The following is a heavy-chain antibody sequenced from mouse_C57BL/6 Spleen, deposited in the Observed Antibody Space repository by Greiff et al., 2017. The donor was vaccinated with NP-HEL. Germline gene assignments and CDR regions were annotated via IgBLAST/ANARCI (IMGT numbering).Heavy chain of an antibody. CDR2: ISSGGDYI. J-gene: IGHJ1*03. Sequence: EVNVVESGEGLVKPGGSLKLSCAASGFTFSSYAMSWVRQTPEKRLEWVAYISSGGDYIYYADTVKGRFTISRDNARNTLYLQMSSLKSEDTAMYYCTRGDDYDVDWYFDVWGTGTTVTVSS. CDR3: TRGDDYDVDWYFDV. V-gene: IGHV5-9-1*02. D-gene: IGHD2-4*01. CDR1: GFTFSSYA.